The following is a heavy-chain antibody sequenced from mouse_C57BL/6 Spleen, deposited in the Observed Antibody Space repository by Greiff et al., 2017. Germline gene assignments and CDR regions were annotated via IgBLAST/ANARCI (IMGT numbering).Heavy chain of an antibody. J-gene: IGHJ3*01. CDR2: IWTGGGT. V-gene: IGHV2-9-1*01. CDR3: ARKGNGYAGFAY. D-gene: IGHD2-2*01. Sequence: VNLVESGPGLVAPSQSLSITCTVSGFSLTSYAISWVRQPPGKGLEWLGVIWTGGGTNYNSALESRLSIRKDNSKSQVFLNMNSLQTDDTARYYCARKGNGYAGFAYWGQGTLVTVSA. CDR1: GFSLTSYA.